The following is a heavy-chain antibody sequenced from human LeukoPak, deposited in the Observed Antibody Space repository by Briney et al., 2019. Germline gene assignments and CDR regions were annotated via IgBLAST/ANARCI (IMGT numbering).Heavy chain of an antibody. Sequence: GGSLRLSCAASGFTFSSYWMSWVRQAPGKGLEWVANIKQDGSEKYYVDSVKGRFTISRDNAKNSLYLQMNSLRAEDTAVYYCARPMATTLLDAFDIWGQGTMVTVSS. J-gene: IGHJ3*02. V-gene: IGHV3-7*01. CDR3: ARPMATTLLDAFDI. CDR2: IKQDGSEK. D-gene: IGHD5-24*01. CDR1: GFTFSSYW.